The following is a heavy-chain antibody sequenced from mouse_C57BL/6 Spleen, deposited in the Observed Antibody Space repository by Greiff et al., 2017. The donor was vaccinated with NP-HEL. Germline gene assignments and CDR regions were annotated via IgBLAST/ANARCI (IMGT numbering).Heavy chain of an antibody. CDR3: ARPTPTGAMDY. CDR1: GFNIKNTY. V-gene: IGHV14-3*01. CDR2: IDPANGNS. Sequence: EVQLQQSVAELVRPGASVKLSCTASGFNIKNTYMHWVEQRPEQGLEWIGRIDPANGNSKYAPKFQVKATITADTSSNPAYLQLSSLTSEDTAIYYCARPTPTGAMDYWGQGTSVTVSS. D-gene: IGHD2-12*01. J-gene: IGHJ4*01.